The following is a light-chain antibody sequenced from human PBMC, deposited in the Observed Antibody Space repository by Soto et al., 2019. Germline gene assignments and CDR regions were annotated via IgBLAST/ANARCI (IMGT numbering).Light chain of an antibody. CDR2: DVS. J-gene: IGLJ2*01. CDR1: SSDAGDYYY. V-gene: IGLV2-14*03. CDR3: SSYTTITTLDVV. Sequence: QSVLTQPASVSGSPGQSITISCTGTSSDAGDYYYVSWYQQHPGKAPKLMIYDVSNRPSGVSNRFSGSKSGNTASLTISGLQAEDEADYYCSSYTTITTLDVVFGGGTKVTVL.